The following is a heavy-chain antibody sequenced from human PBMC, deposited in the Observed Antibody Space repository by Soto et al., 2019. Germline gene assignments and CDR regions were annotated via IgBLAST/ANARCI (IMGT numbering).Heavy chain of an antibody. Sequence: EVQLVESGGGLVQPGGSLRLSCAASGFTFSSYWMHWVRQAPGKGLVWVSRINSDGSSTVYVDSVKGRFIISRDNAKNTLYLQMNSLRAEDTAVYYCARSITGYSYADSWGQGTLVTVSS. CDR1: GFTFSSYW. CDR3: ARSITGYSYADS. CDR2: INSDGSST. D-gene: IGHD5-18*01. J-gene: IGHJ4*02. V-gene: IGHV3-74*01.